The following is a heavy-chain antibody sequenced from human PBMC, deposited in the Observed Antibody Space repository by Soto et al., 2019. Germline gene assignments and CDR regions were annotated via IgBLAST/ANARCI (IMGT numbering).Heavy chain of an antibody. V-gene: IGHV3-23*01. CDR2: ISGSGGST. CDR3: AKGGLLTGVAYFDY. CDR1: GFTFSSYA. J-gene: IGHJ4*02. D-gene: IGHD7-27*01. Sequence: GGSLRLSCAASGFTFSSYAMSWVRQAPGKGLEWVSTISGSGGSTFYADSVKGRFTISRDNSKNTLYLQINNPRAEDTAVYYCAKGGLLTGVAYFDYWRQGTLVTVSS.